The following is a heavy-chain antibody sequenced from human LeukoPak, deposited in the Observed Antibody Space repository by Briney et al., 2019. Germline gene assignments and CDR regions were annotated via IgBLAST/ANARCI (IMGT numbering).Heavy chain of an antibody. V-gene: IGHV3-21*01. D-gene: IGHD3-16*01. J-gene: IGHJ5*02. CDR1: GFTFSSYS. CDR3: ARDARGGYDYVWGSVNWFDP. CDR2: ISSSSSYI. Sequence: GGSLRLSCAASGFTFSSYSMNWVRQAPGKGLEWVSSISSSSSYIYYADSVKGRFTISRDNAKNSLYLQMNSLRAEDTAVYYCARDARGGYDYVWGSVNWFDPWGQGTLVTVSS.